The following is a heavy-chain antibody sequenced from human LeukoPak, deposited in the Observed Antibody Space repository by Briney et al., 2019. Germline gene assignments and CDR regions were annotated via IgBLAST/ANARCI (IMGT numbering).Heavy chain of an antibody. CDR1: GFTFSTFW. CDR2: IKENGSQK. J-gene: IGHJ3*01. D-gene: IGHD6-13*01. V-gene: IGHV3-7*01. CDR3: ARERVAAASAFEL. Sequence: GGSLRLSCAASGFTFSTFWMSWVRQAPGKGLERVANIKENGSQKHYVDSVKGRFTISRDNAKNLLYLQMNSLRAEDTAVYYCARERVAAASAFELWGQGTMVTVSS.